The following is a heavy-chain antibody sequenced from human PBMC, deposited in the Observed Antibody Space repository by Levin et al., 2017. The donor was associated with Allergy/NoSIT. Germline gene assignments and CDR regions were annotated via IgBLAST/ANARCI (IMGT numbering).Heavy chain of an antibody. J-gene: IGHJ5*02. V-gene: IGHV4-39*01. CDR1: GGSISSSSYY. CDR3: ARPAGTTTPGWFDP. D-gene: IGHD1-7*01. Sequence: NPSETLSLTCTVSGGSISSSSYYWGWIRQPPGKGLEWIGSIYYSGSTYYNPSLKSRVTISVDTSKNQFSLKLSSVTAADTAVYYCARPAGTTTPGWFDPWGQGTLVTVSS. CDR2: IYYSGST.